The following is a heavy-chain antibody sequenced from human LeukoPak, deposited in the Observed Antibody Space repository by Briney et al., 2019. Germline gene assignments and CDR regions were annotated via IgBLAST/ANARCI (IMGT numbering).Heavy chain of an antibody. CDR1: GGSISSGSYY. CDR3: AGDYGGNYYFDY. D-gene: IGHD4-23*01. V-gene: IGHV4-61*02. J-gene: IGHJ4*02. Sequence: SETLSLTCTVSGGSISSGSYYWSWSRQPAGKGLEWIGRIYTSGSTNYNPSLKSRVTISVDTSKNQFSLKLSSVTAADTAVYYCAGDYGGNYYFDYWGQGTLVTVSS. CDR2: IYTSGST.